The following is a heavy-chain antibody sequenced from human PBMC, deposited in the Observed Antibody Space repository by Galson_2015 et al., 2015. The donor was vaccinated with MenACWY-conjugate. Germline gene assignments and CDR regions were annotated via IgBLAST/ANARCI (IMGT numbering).Heavy chain of an antibody. J-gene: IGHJ4*02. CDR2: INEDGSQK. CDR1: AFSPRDNY. Sequence: SLRLSCAASAFSPRDNYMSWVRQAPGKGLEWLANINEDGSQKYHMDSVKGRFTIYRDNAKNSLYLQMNSVRVEDTALYYCARVVRVRLTVSVPYYFYRWGQGTLVTVSS. D-gene: IGHD3-16*01. V-gene: IGHV3-7*03. CDR3: ARVVRVRLTVSVPYYFYR.